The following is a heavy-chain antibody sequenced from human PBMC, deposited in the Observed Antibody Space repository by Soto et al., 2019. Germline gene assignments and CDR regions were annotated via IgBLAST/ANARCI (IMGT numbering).Heavy chain of an antibody. Sequence: QVQLVQSGAEVKKPGSPVKVSCKASGGTFSSHAFNWVRQAPGQGLEWVGGILLMVGTPNYAKNFQDRVTIIADKSTRTAFMELRSLRSEDTAVYYCARGMVRGIVTSTIEHWGQGTLVTVSS. CDR3: ARGMVRGIVTSTIEH. CDR2: ILLMVGTP. D-gene: IGHD3-10*01. CDR1: GGTFSSHA. J-gene: IGHJ4*02. V-gene: IGHV1-69*06.